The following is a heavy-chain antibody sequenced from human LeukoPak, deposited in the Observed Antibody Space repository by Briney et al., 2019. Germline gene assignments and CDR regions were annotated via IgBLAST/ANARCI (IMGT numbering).Heavy chain of an antibody. Sequence: PGGSLRLSCAASGFTFSSYAMSWVRQAPGKGLEWVSGISGGGGSTYYADSVKGRFIISRDNSKNTLYLQMDSLRAEDTAVYYCARDLPDDYGDYAWDYWGQGTLVTVSS. J-gene: IGHJ4*02. CDR3: ARDLPDDYGDYAWDY. CDR2: ISGGGGST. CDR1: GFTFSSYA. V-gene: IGHV3-23*01. D-gene: IGHD4-17*01.